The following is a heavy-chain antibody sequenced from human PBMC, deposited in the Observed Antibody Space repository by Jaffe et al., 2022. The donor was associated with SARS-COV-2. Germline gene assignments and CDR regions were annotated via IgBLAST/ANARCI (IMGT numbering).Heavy chain of an antibody. CDR1: GFTFSSYA. Sequence: EVQLVESGGGLVQPGGSLRLSCAASGFTFSSYAMSWVRQAPGKGLEWVSAISGSGGSTYYADSVKGRFTISRDNSKNTLYLQMNSLRAEDTAVYYCAKDGSITMIVVVRWYFDLWGRGTLVTVSS. V-gene: IGHV3-23*04. J-gene: IGHJ2*01. CDR2: ISGSGGST. CDR3: AKDGSITMIVVVRWYFDL. D-gene: IGHD3-22*01.